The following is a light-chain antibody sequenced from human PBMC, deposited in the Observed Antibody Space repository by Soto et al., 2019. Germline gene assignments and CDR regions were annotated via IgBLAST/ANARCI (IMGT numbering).Light chain of an antibody. Sequence: EIVLTQSPATLSLSPGEGATLSCRASQGVSSYLAWYQQKPGQAPRLLIYDASNRATGIPARFSGSGPGTDFTLTISSLEPEDFAVYYCQQRSNWHPPFGGGTKVEIK. CDR2: DAS. J-gene: IGKJ4*01. CDR3: QQRSNWHPP. V-gene: IGKV3D-11*01. CDR1: QGVSSY.